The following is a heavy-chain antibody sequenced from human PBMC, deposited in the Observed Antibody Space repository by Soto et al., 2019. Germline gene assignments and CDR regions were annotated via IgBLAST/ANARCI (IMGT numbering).Heavy chain of an antibody. D-gene: IGHD1-20*01. J-gene: IGHJ4*02. V-gene: IGHV3-21*01. Sequence: PGGSLRLSCAASGFTFSSYSMNWVRQAPGKGLEWVSSISSSSSYIYYADSVKDRFTISRDNAKNSLYLQMNSLRAEDTAVYYCARNRGIRQTDPFDYWGQGTLVTVYS. CDR3: ARNRGIRQTDPFDY. CDR1: GFTFSSYS. CDR2: ISSSSSYI.